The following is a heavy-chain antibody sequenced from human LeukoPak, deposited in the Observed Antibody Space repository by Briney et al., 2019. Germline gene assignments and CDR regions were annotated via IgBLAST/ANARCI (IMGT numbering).Heavy chain of an antibody. CDR2: INHSGSP. CDR1: GGSLSPYY. V-gene: IGHV4-34*01. CDR3: ARAPYGSGSYNP. J-gene: IGHJ5*02. Sequence: SETLSLTCTVSGGSLSPYYWSWVRQPPGKGREGIGEINHSGSPNYNPSLKSRLTISVHTSKNQFSLKLSSVTAADTAVYYCARAPYGSGSYNPWGQGTLVTVSS. D-gene: IGHD3-10*01.